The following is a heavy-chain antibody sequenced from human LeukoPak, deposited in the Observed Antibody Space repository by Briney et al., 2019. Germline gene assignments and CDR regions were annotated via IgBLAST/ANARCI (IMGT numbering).Heavy chain of an antibody. V-gene: IGHV5-51*01. J-gene: IGHJ6*02. Sequence: GESLKISCKGSGYSFTSYWIGWVRQMPGKGLEWMGIIYPGDSDTRYSPSFQGQVTISADKSISTAYLQWSSLKASDTAMYYCARVVVPAAYYYYYYGIDVWGQGTTVTVSS. D-gene: IGHD2-2*01. CDR1: GYSFTSYW. CDR3: ARVVVPAAYYYYYYGIDV. CDR2: IYPGDSDT.